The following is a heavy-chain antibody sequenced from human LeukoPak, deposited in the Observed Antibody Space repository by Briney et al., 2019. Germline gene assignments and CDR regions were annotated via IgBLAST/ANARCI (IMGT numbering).Heavy chain of an antibody. Sequence: GGSLRLSCAASGFTFSSYAMHWVRQAPGKGLEWVAVISYDGSNKYYADSVKGRFTISRDNSKNTLYLQMDSLRAEDTAVHYCAREYYDFWSGSRNYFDYWGQGTLVTVSS. CDR1: GFTFSSYA. CDR2: ISYDGSNK. CDR3: AREYYDFWSGSRNYFDY. J-gene: IGHJ4*02. D-gene: IGHD3-3*01. V-gene: IGHV3-30-3*01.